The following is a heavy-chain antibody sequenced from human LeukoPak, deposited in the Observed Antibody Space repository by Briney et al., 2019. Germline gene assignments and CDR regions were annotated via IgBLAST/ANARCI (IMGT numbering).Heavy chain of an antibody. D-gene: IGHD6-19*01. CDR1: GFTFSSYD. CDR2: TGTAGDT. CDR3: ARSSGTGRGFDY. J-gene: IGHJ4*02. V-gene: IGHV3-13*01. Sequence: PGGSLRLSCAASGFTFSSYDMHWVRQATGKGLEWVSATGTAGDTYYPGSVKGRFTISRENAKNSLYLQMNSLRAGDTAVYYCARSSGTGRGFDYWGQGTLVTVSS.